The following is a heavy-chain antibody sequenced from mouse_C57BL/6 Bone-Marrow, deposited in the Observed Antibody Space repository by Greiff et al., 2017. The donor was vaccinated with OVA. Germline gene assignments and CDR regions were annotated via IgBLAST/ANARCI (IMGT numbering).Heavy chain of an antibody. V-gene: IGHV5-2*01. Sequence: EVMLVESGGGLVQPGESLKLSCESNEYEFPSHDMSWVRKTPEKRLELVAAINSDGGSTYYPDTMERRFIISRDHTTKTLYLQMSSLRSEDTAVDYCARYGSSACAMDYWGQGTSVTVSS. J-gene: IGHJ4*01. D-gene: IGHD1-1*01. CDR3: ARYGSSACAMDY. CDR2: INSDGGST. CDR1: EYEFPSHD.